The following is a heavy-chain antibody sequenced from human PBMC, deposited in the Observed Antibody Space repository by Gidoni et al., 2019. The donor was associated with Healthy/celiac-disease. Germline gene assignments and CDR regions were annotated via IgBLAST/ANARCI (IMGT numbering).Heavy chain of an antibody. CDR1: GGSISSSSYY. V-gene: IGHV4-39*01. D-gene: IGHD3-10*01. Sequence: QLQLQESGPGLVKPSETLSLTCTVSGGSISSSSYYWGWIRQPPGKGLEWIGSIYYSGSTYYNPSTKSRVTISVDTSKNQFSLKLSSVTAADTAVYYCARHWPRAYYYGSGTTPGWCDPWGQGTLVTVSS. CDR3: ARHWPRAYYYGSGTTPGWCDP. J-gene: IGHJ5*02. CDR2: IYYSGST.